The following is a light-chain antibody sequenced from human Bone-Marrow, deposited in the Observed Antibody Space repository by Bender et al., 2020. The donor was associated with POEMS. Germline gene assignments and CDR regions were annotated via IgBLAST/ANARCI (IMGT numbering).Light chain of an antibody. CDR1: SSGVGGYNY. CDR2: DVS. Sequence: QSALTQPASVSGSPGQSITISCTGTSSGVGGYNYVSWYQQHPGKAPKLMIYDVSNRPSGVSNRFSGSKSGNTASLTISGLQAEDEADYYCSSYAASDTFLFGGGTKLTVL. V-gene: IGLV2-14*03. CDR3: SSYAASDTFL. J-gene: IGLJ2*01.